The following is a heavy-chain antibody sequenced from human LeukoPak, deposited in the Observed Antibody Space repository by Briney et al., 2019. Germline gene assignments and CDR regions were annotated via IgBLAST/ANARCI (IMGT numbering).Heavy chain of an antibody. CDR3: ARHSMYYDFWSGYWHGMDV. D-gene: IGHD3-3*01. J-gene: IGHJ6*02. Sequence: SETLSLTCTVSGGSISSYYWSWIRLPPGKGLEWIGYIYYSGSTNYNPSLKSRVTISVDTSKNQFSLKLSSVTAADTAVYYCARHSMYYDFWSGYWHGMDVWGQGTAVTVSS. CDR1: GGSISSYY. CDR2: IYYSGST. V-gene: IGHV4-59*08.